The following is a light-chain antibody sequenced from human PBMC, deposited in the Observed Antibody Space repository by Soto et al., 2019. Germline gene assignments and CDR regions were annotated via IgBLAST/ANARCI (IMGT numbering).Light chain of an antibody. Sequence: QSALTQPRSVSGSPGQSVTISCTGTSSDVGGYNYVPWYQQYPDKAPKLMISDVSKRPSGVPDRFSGSKSGNTASLTISGLQAEDEADYYCCSYAGNFLKVFGTGTKVTVL. J-gene: IGLJ1*01. CDR2: DVS. CDR1: SSDVGGYNY. V-gene: IGLV2-11*01. CDR3: CSYAGNFLKV.